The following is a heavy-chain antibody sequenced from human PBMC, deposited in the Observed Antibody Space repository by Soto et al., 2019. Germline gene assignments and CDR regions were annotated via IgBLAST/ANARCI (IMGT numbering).Heavy chain of an antibody. D-gene: IGHD6-13*01. Sequence: VASVKVSCKASGGTFSSYAISWVRQAPGQGLEWMGGIIPIFGTANYAQKFQGRVTITADESTSTAYMELSSLRSEDTAVYYCAREDSSSSYFDYWGQGTLVTVSS. CDR2: IIPIFGTA. CDR3: AREDSSSSYFDY. V-gene: IGHV1-69*13. J-gene: IGHJ4*02. CDR1: GGTFSSYA.